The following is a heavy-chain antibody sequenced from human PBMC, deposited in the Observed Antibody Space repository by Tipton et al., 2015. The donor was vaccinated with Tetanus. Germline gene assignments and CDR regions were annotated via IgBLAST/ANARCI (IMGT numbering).Heavy chain of an antibody. Sequence: SLRLSCAASGFIFSSYGIHWVRQAPGKGLEWLAVSWYDGTDKYYADSVKGRFTISRDNSKNTLYLQMNSLRAEDTALYYCAREADCSGGSCFSGGFDPWGQGTQVPGSS. V-gene: IGHV3-33*01. J-gene: IGHJ5*02. CDR2: SWYDGTDK. CDR3: AREADCSGGSCFSGGFDP. CDR1: GFIFSSYG. D-gene: IGHD2-15*01.